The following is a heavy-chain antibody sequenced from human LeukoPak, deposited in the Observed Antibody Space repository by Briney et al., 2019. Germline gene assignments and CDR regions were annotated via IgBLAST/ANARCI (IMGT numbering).Heavy chain of an antibody. CDR2: ISSSSSYI. V-gene: IGHV3-21*01. CDR3: ARGRTGASPGTFDY. Sequence: GGSLRLSCAASGFTFSSYGMNWVRQAPGKGMEWASSISSSSSYIYSADSVKGRFTISRDNAKNSLSLQMNSLRAEDTAVYYCARGRTGASPGTFDYWGQGTLVTVSS. CDR1: GFTFSSYG. J-gene: IGHJ4*02. D-gene: IGHD1-14*01.